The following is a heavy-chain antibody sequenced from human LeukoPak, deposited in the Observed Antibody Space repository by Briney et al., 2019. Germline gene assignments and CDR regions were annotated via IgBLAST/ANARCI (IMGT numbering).Heavy chain of an antibody. V-gene: IGHV3-23*01. CDR1: GFTFRSYA. CDR2: ISGSGSST. J-gene: IGHJ4*02. D-gene: IGHD6-13*01. CDR3: ATSFGPVIAAAGTGAD. Sequence: PGGSLRLSCAASGFTFRSYAMNWVRQAPGKGLEWVSVISGSGSSTYYADSVKGRFTISRDNSKNTLYLQMNSLRAEGTAVYYCATSFGPVIAAAGTGADWGQGTLVTVSS.